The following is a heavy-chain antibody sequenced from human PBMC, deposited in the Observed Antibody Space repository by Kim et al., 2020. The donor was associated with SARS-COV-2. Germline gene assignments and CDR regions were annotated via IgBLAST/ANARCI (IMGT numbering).Heavy chain of an antibody. CDR2: IDPSDSYT. CDR1: GYSFTSYW. V-gene: IGHV5-10-1*01. Sequence: GASLKISCKGSGYSFTSYWISWVRQMPGKGLEWMGRIDPSDSYTNYSPSFQGHVTISADKSISTAYLQWSSLKASDTAMYYCARQGGSTSWIFWFDPWGQGTLVTVSS. J-gene: IGHJ5*02. D-gene: IGHD2-2*01. CDR3: ARQGGSTSWIFWFDP.